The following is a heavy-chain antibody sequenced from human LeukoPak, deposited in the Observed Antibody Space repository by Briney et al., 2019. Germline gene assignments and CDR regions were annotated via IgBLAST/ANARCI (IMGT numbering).Heavy chain of an antibody. V-gene: IGHV4-59*01. Sequence: SGTLSLNCSVSGDSISSFFWSWIRQPPGKGLEYIGHIYHTGSSNYNPSLEGRVTMSVDTSKNQFSLRLTSVTAADTAFYYCARVRFPFGLDAWGQGTTVTVSS. CDR2: IYHTGSS. CDR1: GDSISSFF. J-gene: IGHJ6*02. CDR3: ARVRFPFGLDA.